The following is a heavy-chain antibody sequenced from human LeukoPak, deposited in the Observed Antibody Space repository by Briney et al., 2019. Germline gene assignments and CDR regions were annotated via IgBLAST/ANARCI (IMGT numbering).Heavy chain of an antibody. D-gene: IGHD5-12*01. J-gene: IGHJ4*02. V-gene: IGHV4-30-2*01. CDR3: ARGAIGAPVDY. CDR1: GGSISSGGYS. CDR2: IYHSGST. Sequence: SETLSLTCAASGGSISSGGYSWSWIRQPPGKGLEWIGYIYHSGSTYYNPSLKSRVTISVDRSKNQFSLKLSSVTAADTAVYYCARGAIGAPVDYWGQGTLVTVSS.